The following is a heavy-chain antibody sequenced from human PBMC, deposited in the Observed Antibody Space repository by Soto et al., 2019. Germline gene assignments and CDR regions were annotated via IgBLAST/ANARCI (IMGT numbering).Heavy chain of an antibody. Sequence: ASVKVSCKASGYTFTSYGISWVRQAPGQGLEWMGWISAYNGNTNYAQKLQGRVTMTTDTPTSTAYMELRSLRSDDTAVYYCAREGFGESLNYYGMDVWGQGTTVTVSS. CDR3: AREGFGESLNYYGMDV. V-gene: IGHV1-18*01. D-gene: IGHD3-10*01. CDR1: GYTFTSYG. CDR2: ISAYNGNT. J-gene: IGHJ6*02.